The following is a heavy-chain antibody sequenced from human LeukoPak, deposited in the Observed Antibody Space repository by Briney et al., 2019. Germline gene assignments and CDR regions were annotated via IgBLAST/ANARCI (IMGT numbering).Heavy chain of an antibody. CDR3: ARDRGGYCSSTSCHREAFDY. V-gene: IGHV1-8*01. D-gene: IGHD2-2*02. J-gene: IGHJ4*02. CDR2: MNPNSGNT. CDR1: GYTFTSYD. Sequence: ASVKVSCKASGYTFTSYDINWVRQATGQGLEWMGWMNPNSGNTGYAQKFQGRVTMTRNTSISTAYMELSSLRSEDTAVYYCARDRGGYCSSTSCHREAFDYWGQGTLVTVSS.